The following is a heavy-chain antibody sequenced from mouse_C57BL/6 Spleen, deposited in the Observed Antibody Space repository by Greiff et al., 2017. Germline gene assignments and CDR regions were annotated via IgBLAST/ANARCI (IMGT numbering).Heavy chain of an antibody. J-gene: IGHJ1*03. V-gene: IGHV1-69*01. CDR2: IDPSDSYT. CDR1: GYTFTSYW. D-gene: IGHD1-1*01. Sequence: QVQLQQPGAELVMPGASVKLSCKASGYTFTSYWMHWVKQRPGQGLEWIGEIDPSDSYTNYNQKFKGKSTLTVDKSSSTAYMQLSSLTSEDSAVYYYARRTVVAHWYFDVWGTGTTVTVSS. CDR3: ARRTVVAHWYFDV.